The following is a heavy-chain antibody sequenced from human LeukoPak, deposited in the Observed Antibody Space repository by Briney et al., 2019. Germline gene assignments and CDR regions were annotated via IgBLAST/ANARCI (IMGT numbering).Heavy chain of an antibody. Sequence: ASVKVSCKASGYTFTSYDINWVRQATGQGLEWMGWMNPNSGNTGYAQKFQGRVTMTRNTSISTAYMELSSLRSEDTAVYYCARDPRITIFGVVANWFDPWGQGTLVTVSS. CDR1: GYTFTSYD. CDR3: ARDPRITIFGVVANWFDP. D-gene: IGHD3-3*01. CDR2: MNPNSGNT. J-gene: IGHJ5*02. V-gene: IGHV1-8*01.